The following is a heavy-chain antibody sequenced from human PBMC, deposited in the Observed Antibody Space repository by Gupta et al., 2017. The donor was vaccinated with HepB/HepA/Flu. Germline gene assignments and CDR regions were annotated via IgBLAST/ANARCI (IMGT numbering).Heavy chain of an antibody. Sequence: QVLLQQSGPRLVKHSQTLSLTCAISGARVSNNNAAWNWIRQSPARGLEWLGRTYYRAKWYNDYGESVRSRITINPDISKNQFSLQLKSVTPEDTAVYFCARVGGTLYYYGMDVWGQGTAVTVS. V-gene: IGHV6-1*01. J-gene: IGHJ6*02. CDR3: ARVGGTLYYYGMDV. CDR2: TYYRAKWYN. CDR1: GARVSNNNAA. D-gene: IGHD1-7*01.